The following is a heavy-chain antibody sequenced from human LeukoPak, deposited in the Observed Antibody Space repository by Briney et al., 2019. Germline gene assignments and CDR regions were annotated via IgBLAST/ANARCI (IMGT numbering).Heavy chain of an antibody. CDR1: GGSISSSSYY. J-gene: IGHJ4*02. V-gene: IGHV4-39*01. CDR2: IYYSGST. D-gene: IGHD3-10*01. CDR3: ARHRQGLLWFGELFAY. Sequence: SETLSLTCTVSGGSISSSSYYWGWIRQPPGKGLEWIGSIYYSGSTYYNPSLKSRVTISVDTSTNQFSLKLSSVTAADTAVYYCARHRQGLLWFGELFAYWGQGTLVTVSS.